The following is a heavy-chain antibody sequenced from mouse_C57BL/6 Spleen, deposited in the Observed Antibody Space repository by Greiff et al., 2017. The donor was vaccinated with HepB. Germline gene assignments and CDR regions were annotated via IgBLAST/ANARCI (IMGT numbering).Heavy chain of an antibody. J-gene: IGHJ4*01. CDR1: GYTFTDYN. CDR2: INPNNGGT. D-gene: IGHD1-1*01. Sequence: EVKLVESGPELVKPGASVKIPCKASGYTFTDYNMDWVKQSHGKSLEWIGDINPNNGGTIYNQKFKGKATLTVDKSSSTAYMELRSLTSEDTAVYYCARRIGYYGTYYAMDYWGQGTSVTVSS. CDR3: ARRIGYYGTYYAMDY. V-gene: IGHV1-18*01.